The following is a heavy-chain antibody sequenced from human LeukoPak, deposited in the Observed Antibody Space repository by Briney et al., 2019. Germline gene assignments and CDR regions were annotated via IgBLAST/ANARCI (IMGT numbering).Heavy chain of an antibody. D-gene: IGHD3-22*01. Sequence: PSETLSLTCTVSSASISSSPYFWGWIRQSPGKGLEWIGSINYSGCTYYNPSLKSRVTISVDTSKTQFSLKLSSVTAADTAVYYCARVHYYDSSGYLAEVNWFDPWGQGTLVTVSS. J-gene: IGHJ5*02. CDR3: ARVHYYDSSGYLAEVNWFDP. CDR2: INYSGCT. CDR1: SASISSSPYF. V-gene: IGHV4-39*07.